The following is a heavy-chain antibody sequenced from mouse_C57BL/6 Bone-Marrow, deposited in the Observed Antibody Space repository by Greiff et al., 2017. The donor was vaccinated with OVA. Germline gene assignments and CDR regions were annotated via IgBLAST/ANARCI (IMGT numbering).Heavy chain of an antibody. CDR3: ASPGYYGSSWFAY. CDR1: GFSLTSYG. J-gene: IGHJ3*01. CDR2: IWSGGST. Sequence: QVQLQQSGPGLVQPSQSLSITCTVSGFSLTSYGVHWVRQSPGKGLEWLGVIWSGGSTDYNAAFISRLSISKDNSKSQVFFKMNSLQADDTAIYYCASPGYYGSSWFAYWGQGTLVTVSA. D-gene: IGHD1-1*01. V-gene: IGHV2-2*01.